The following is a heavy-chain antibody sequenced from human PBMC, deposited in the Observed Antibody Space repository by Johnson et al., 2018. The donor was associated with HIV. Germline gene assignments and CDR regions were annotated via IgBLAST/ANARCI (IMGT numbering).Heavy chain of an antibody. CDR1: GFSFSSYG. D-gene: IGHD6-19*01. Sequence: QVQLVESGGGLVQPGGSLRLSCAASGFSFSSYGMHWVRQAPGKGLEGVAFIRYDGSNKNYVDSVKGRLSSYRDNSKNTLYLQMNSLRPEDTALYYCAKDREIHSSGWYKGSAFDIWGQGTMVTVSS. V-gene: IGHV3-30*02. CDR3: AKDREIHSSGWYKGSAFDI. J-gene: IGHJ3*02. CDR2: IRYDGSNK.